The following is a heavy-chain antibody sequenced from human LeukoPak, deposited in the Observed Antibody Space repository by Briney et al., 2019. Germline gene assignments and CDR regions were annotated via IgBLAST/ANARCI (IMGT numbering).Heavy chain of an antibody. V-gene: IGHV1-2*06. Sequence: GASVKVSCKASGYTFTGYYMHWVRQAPGQGLEWMGRINPNSGGTNYAQKFQGRVTMTRDTSISTAYMELSRLRSDDTAVYHCARDMSQWLVPHLYWGQGTLVTVSS. CDR1: GYTFTGYY. J-gene: IGHJ4*02. D-gene: IGHD6-19*01. CDR2: INPNSGGT. CDR3: ARDMSQWLVPHLY.